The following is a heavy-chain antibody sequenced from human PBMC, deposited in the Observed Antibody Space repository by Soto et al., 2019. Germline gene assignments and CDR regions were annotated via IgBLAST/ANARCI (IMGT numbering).Heavy chain of an antibody. V-gene: IGHV3-21*01. Sequence: EVQLVESGGGLVKPGGSLRLSCAASGFTFSSFNMDWVRQAPGKGLEWVSSISITGNYKYYADSLKGRFTISRDNAQNLLFLQMDSLRPEDTAVYYCASRRLGYCPGGTCPEFWGQGTLVTVTS. J-gene: IGHJ4*02. CDR1: GFTFSSFN. CDR2: ISITGNYK. D-gene: IGHD2-15*01. CDR3: ASRRLGYCPGGTCPEF.